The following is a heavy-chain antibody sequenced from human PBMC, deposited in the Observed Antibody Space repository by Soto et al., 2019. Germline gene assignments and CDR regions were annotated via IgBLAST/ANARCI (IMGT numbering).Heavy chain of an antibody. CDR2: ISGSGGST. Sequence: XXSLRLSFAASGFTFSSYAMRWVLQAPGKGLEWVSAISGSGGSTYYADSVKGRFTISRDNSKNTLYLQMNSLRAEDTAVYYCAKDGRVVPAAHDYWGQGTLVTVSS. CDR3: AKDGRVVPAAHDY. D-gene: IGHD2-2*01. J-gene: IGHJ4*02. CDR1: GFTFSSYA. V-gene: IGHV3-23*01.